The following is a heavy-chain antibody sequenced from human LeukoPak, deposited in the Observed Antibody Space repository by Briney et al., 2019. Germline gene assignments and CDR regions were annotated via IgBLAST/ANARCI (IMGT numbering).Heavy chain of an antibody. Sequence: SETLSLTCTVSGGSISSSNTYWGWIRQPPGKGLEWIATIYYSGSTYYNPSLKSRVTMSVDASKNQFSLKLSSVTAADTAVYYCASLLNGGVSHWFDPWGQGTLVTVSS. CDR3: ASLLNGGVSHWFDP. J-gene: IGHJ5*02. V-gene: IGHV4-39*01. D-gene: IGHD7-27*01. CDR1: GGSISSSNTY. CDR2: IYYSGST.